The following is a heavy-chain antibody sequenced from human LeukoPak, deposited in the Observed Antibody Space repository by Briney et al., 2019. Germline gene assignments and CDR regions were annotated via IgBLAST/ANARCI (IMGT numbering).Heavy chain of an antibody. D-gene: IGHD6-6*01. CDR3: AAARHYYYYMDV. J-gene: IGHJ6*03. CDR1: GDSISSRDYY. Sequence: SQTLSLTCSVSGDSISSRDYYWSWIRQPPGKGLEWIGYIYYSGSTSYNPSLKSRVTISIDTSKNQFSLKLSSVTAADTAVYYCAAARHYYYYMDVWGKGTTVTVSS. V-gene: IGHV4-30-4*08. CDR2: IYYSGST.